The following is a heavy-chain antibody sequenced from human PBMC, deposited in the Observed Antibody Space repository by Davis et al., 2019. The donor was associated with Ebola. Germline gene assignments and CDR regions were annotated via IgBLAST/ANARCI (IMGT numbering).Heavy chain of an antibody. CDR3: AASTSSPLVNDY. J-gene: IGHJ4*02. CDR1: GGTFSRYA. D-gene: IGHD6-13*01. CDR2: INPNSGGT. V-gene: IGHV1-2*06. Sequence: AASVKVSCKASGGTFSRYAISWVRQAPGQGLEWMGRINPNSGGTNYAQNFQGRVTMTRDTSISTAYMELSRLRSDDTAVYYCAASTSSPLVNDYWGQGTLVTVSS.